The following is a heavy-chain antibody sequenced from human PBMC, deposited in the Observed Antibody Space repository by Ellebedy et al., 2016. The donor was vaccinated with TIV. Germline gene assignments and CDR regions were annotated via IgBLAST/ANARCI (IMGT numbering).Heavy chain of an antibody. CDR2: IYDSGST. J-gene: IGHJ4*02. CDR1: GGSISGSNLY. D-gene: IGHD1-26*01. CDR3: VRRLGARPPSD. Sequence: SETLSLXXFVSGGSISGSNLYWGWVRQPPGKGLEWIGSIYDSGSTYYNPSLKSRATISVDTSKNEFSLKLTSVTAADTAVYYCVRRLGARPPSDWGQGTLVIVSS. V-gene: IGHV4-39*01.